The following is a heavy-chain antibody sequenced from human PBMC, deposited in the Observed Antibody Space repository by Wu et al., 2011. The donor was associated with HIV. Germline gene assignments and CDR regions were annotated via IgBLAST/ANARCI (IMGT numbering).Heavy chain of an antibody. Sequence: QVQLVQSGAEVKKPGASVKVSCRASGYTFTGYFVHWVRQAPGQGLEWMGWINPNNGGTSYAQKFQGRVTMTRDTSTSTAYMELSRLKSDDTAVYYCARDNMAVVELIGPDYYYYMDAWGKGTTVTVS. J-gene: IGHJ6*03. V-gene: IGHV1-2*02. CDR1: GYTFTGYF. CDR3: ARDNMAVVELIGPDYYYYMDA. CDR2: INPNNGGT. D-gene: IGHD2-2*01.